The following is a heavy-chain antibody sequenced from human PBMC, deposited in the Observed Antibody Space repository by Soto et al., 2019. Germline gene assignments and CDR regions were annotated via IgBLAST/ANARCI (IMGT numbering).Heavy chain of an antibody. V-gene: IGHV3-13*04. D-gene: IGHD5-12*01. Sequence: EVQLVESGGGLVQPGGSLRLSCAASGFTFSSYDMHWVRQATGKGLEWVSAIGTAGDRYYPGSVKGRFTISRENAKNSLYLQMNSLRSGDTAVYYCARGGGRVATPWFDPWGQGTLVTVSS. CDR1: GFTFSSYD. J-gene: IGHJ5*02. CDR2: IGTAGDR. CDR3: ARGGGRVATPWFDP.